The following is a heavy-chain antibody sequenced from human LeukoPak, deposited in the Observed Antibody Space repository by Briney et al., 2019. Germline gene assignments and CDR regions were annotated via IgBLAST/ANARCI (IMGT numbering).Heavy chain of an antibody. V-gene: IGHV3-23*01. CDR2: IGGSGGMT. D-gene: IGHD6-13*01. J-gene: IGHJ5*02. CDR1: GFTFSNYA. CDR3: ARDADRSIAAAGTRWFDP. Sequence: GGSLRLSCAASGFTFSNYAMGWVRRAPGKGLEWVSGIGGSGGMTYYADAVKGRFTISRDISKNTLYLQMNSLRAEDTAVYYCARDADRSIAAAGTRWFDPWGQGTLVTVSP.